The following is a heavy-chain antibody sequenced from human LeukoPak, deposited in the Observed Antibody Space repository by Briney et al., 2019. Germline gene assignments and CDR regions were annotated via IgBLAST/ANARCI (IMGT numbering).Heavy chain of an antibody. D-gene: IGHD4-17*01. CDR2: ITGDGSST. CDR3: ARDTGWYFDL. Sequence: GGSLRLSYAASGFAFSGYWMHWVRQPPGKGLVWVSRITGDGSSTTYADSVKGRFTISRDNAKNTLYLQMISLRAEDTAVYYCARDTGWYFDLWGRGTLVTVSS. V-gene: IGHV3-74*01. J-gene: IGHJ2*01. CDR1: GFAFSGYW.